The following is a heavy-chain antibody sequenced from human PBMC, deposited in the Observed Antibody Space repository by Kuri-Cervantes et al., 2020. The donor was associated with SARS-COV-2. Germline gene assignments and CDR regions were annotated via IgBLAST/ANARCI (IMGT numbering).Heavy chain of an antibody. J-gene: IGHJ3*02. CDR1: GYTFTSYW. CDR3: ARFYTYYDFWSGYRTDDAFDI. Sequence: GGSLRLSCKGSGYTFTSYWIAWVRQMPGKGLEWMGIIYPGDSDIRYSPSFQGQVTISADKSISTAYLQWSSLKASDTAMYYCARFYTYYDFWSGYRTDDAFDIWGQGTMVTVSS. D-gene: IGHD3-3*01. V-gene: IGHV5-51*01. CDR2: IYPGDSDI.